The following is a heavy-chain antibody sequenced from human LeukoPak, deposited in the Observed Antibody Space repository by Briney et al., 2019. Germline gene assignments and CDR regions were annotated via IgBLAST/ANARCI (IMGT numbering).Heavy chain of an antibody. CDR2: ISGSGGNT. J-gene: IGHJ6*03. V-gene: IGHV3-23*01. CDR3: AKYSGYASWDYYMDV. D-gene: IGHD5-12*01. Sequence: GGSLRLSCAASGFTFSIYAMSCVPQAPGKGLECVSGISGSGGNTYYEDSVKGRFTISRDSSKNTLYVQMNSLRDEDTAVYYCAKYSGYASWDYYMDVWGKGTTVTVSS. CDR1: GFTFSIYA.